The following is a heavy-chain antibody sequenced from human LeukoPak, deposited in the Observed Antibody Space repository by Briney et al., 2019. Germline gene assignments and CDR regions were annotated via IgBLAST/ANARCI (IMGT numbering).Heavy chain of an antibody. Sequence: SQTLSLTCAVSGGSISSGGYSWSWIRQPPGKGLEWIGYIYHSGSTYYNPSLKSRVTISVDTSKNQFSLKLSSVTAADTAVYYCASLAAAGTLSDYWGQGTLVTVSS. CDR1: GGSISSGGYS. CDR2: IYHSGST. D-gene: IGHD6-13*01. V-gene: IGHV4-30-2*02. J-gene: IGHJ4*02. CDR3: ASLAAAGTLSDY.